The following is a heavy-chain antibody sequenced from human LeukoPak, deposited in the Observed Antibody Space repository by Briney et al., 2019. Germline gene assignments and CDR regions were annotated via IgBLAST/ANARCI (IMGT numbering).Heavy chain of an antibody. J-gene: IGHJ4*02. D-gene: IGHD2-2*01. CDR3: ARAPNGVYCTSSSCHLDY. Sequence: GGSLRLFCAASGFTFSSYGMHWVRQAPGKGLEWVAVIWYDGSNKYYADSVKGRFTISRDNSKNTLYLQMNSLRAEDTAVYYCARAPNGVYCTSSSCHLDYWGQGTLVTVSS. CDR2: IWYDGSNK. V-gene: IGHV3-33*01. CDR1: GFTFSSYG.